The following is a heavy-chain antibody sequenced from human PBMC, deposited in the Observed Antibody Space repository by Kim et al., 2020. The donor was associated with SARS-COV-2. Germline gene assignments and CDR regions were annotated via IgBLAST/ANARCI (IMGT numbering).Heavy chain of an antibody. V-gene: IGHV3-73*01. CDR2: IRSKANSYSS. D-gene: IGHD1-1*01. J-gene: IGHJ3*02. CDR3: NLDPGTTLGCWDALD. CDR1: GFIFSGSA. Sequence: GGSLRLSCAASGFIFSGSAMHWVRQASGKGLEWVSRIRSKANSYSSAYAASVQGRFTSSRDDYKTTTQLQMNSPKTEDTAVYYCNLDPGTTLGCWDALD.